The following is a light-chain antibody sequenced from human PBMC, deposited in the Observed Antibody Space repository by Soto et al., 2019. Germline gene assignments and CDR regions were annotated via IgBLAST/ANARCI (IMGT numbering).Light chain of an antibody. V-gene: IGKV1-12*01. Sequence: DIQMTQSPSSVSASVGDKVTITCRASQAISNWLAWYQQKPGKAPKLLIYAASRLQSGVPSRFRRSGSGTDFSLTISSLQPEDFASYYCQQANTFPYIFGPGTKVEIK. CDR2: AAS. CDR1: QAISNW. J-gene: IGKJ3*01. CDR3: QQANTFPYI.